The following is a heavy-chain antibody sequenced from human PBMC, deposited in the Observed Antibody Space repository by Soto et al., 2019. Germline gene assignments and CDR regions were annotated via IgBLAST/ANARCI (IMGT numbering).Heavy chain of an antibody. V-gene: IGHV3-48*02. CDR3: ARDGGGMGATVTDFDY. Sequence: LRLSCAASGFTFSSYSMNWVRQAPGKGLEWVSYISSSSSTIYYADSVKGRFTISRDNAKNSLYLQMNSLRDEDTAVYYCARDGGGMGATVTDFDYWGQGTLVTVSS. CDR2: ISSSSSTI. D-gene: IGHD1-26*01. J-gene: IGHJ4*02. CDR1: GFTFSSYS.